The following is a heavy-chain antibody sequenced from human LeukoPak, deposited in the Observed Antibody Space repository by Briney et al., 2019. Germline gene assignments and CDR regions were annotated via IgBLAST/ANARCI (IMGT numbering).Heavy chain of an antibody. J-gene: IGHJ4*02. D-gene: IGHD3-22*01. V-gene: IGHV3-7*01. CDR3: ARAPLYDSSGPWDY. CDR1: GFTFSGYW. Sequence: GGSLRLSCADSGFTFSGYWMNWVRQAPGKGLEWVANINQNGGEKYYVDSVKGRFTISRDNGKNSLYLQMNSLRAEDTAVYYCARAPLYDSSGPWDYWGQGTLVTVSS. CDR2: INQNGGEK.